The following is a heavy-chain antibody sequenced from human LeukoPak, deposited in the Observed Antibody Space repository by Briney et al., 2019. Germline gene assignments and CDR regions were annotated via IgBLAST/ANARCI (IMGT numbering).Heavy chain of an antibody. Sequence: PAASVKVSCKASGGTFSSYAISWVRQAPGQGLEWMGGIIPIFGTANYAQKFQGRVTITADKSTSTAYMELSSLRSEDTAVYYCARDRRTHEWYFDLWGRGTLVTVSS. CDR1: GGTFSSYA. CDR3: ARDRRTHEWYFDL. D-gene: IGHD1-14*01. V-gene: IGHV1-69*06. J-gene: IGHJ2*01. CDR2: IIPIFGTA.